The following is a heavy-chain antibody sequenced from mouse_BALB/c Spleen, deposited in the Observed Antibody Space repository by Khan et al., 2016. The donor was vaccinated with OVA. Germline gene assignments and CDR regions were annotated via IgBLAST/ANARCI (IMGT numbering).Heavy chain of an antibody. Sequence: QMQLEESGAELARPGASVMMSCKTSGYTFTSNTMHWIKQRPGQGLEWIGYINPRTGYTNYIQHFKDKATLTADKSSSTAYMQLSSLTSEDSALYYCARRTTGYTLDYWGQGTSVTVSS. J-gene: IGHJ4*01. CDR3: ARRTTGYTLDY. CDR1: GYTFTSNT. V-gene: IGHV1-4*01. D-gene: IGHD2-14*01. CDR2: INPRTGYT.